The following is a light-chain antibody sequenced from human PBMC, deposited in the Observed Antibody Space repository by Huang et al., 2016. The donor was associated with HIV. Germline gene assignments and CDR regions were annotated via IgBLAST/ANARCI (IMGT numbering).Light chain of an antibody. Sequence: DIQMTQSPSSLSASVGDRVTITCRASQSINSYLNWYQQIPGKAPKLRIYGASSLQSGAPSRFSGSGSGTDFALTISSVQPEDLATYYCQQNYRTPTFGQGTKLEIK. CDR3: QQNYRTPT. CDR1: QSINSY. J-gene: IGKJ2*01. CDR2: GAS. V-gene: IGKV1-39*01.